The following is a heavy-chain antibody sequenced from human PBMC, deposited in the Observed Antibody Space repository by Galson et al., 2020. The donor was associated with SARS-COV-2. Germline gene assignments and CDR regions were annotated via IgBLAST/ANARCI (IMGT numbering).Heavy chain of an antibody. J-gene: IGHJ4*02. CDR1: GFTFSDSY. CDR2: ISKSGDDT. CDR3: ARYTRAPNY. V-gene: IGHV3-11*06. Sequence: GGSLRLSCTASGFTFSDSYMSWLRQAPGKGLECVSYISKSGDDTKYADSVKGRFTISRDNAKKSLFLQMNNLRGEDTAVYYCARYTRAPNYWCQGTLVTGSS.